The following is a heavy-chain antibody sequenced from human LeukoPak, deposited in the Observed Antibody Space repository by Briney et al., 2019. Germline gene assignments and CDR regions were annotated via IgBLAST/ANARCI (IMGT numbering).Heavy chain of an antibody. CDR2: IRYDGSNK. D-gene: IGHD3-22*01. J-gene: IGHJ4*02. V-gene: IGHV3-30*02. CDR1: GFTFSSYG. CDR3: AKSPSYYDSSGYYYPGY. Sequence: GGSLRLSCAASGFTFSSYGMHWVRQAPGKGLEWVAFIRYDGSNKYYADSVKGRFTISRDNSKNTLYLQMNGLRAEDTAVYYCAKSPSYYDSSGYYYPGYWGQGTLVTVSS.